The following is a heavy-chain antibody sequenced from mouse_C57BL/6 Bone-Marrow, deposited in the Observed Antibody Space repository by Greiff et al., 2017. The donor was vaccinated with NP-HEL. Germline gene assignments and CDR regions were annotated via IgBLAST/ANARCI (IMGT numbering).Heavy chain of an antibody. D-gene: IGHD1-1*01. CDR2: FYPGSGSI. Sequence: VQLQQSGAELVKPGASVKLSCKASGYTFPEYTIHWVKQRSGQGLEWIGWFYPGSGSIKYNEKFKDKATLTADKSSSTVYMELSRLTSEDSAVDYCARREERGSTYWYFDVWGTGTTVTVSS. V-gene: IGHV1-62-2*01. CDR1: GYTFPEYT. J-gene: IGHJ1*03. CDR3: ARREERGSTYWYFDV.